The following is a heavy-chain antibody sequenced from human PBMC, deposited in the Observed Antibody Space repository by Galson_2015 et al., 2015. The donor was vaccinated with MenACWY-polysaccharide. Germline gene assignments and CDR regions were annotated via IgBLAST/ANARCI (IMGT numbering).Heavy chain of an antibody. CDR2: INAYNGNT. CDR1: GYTFTSYG. CDR3: ARDRGGIAAVGWFYP. Sequence: SVKVSCKASGYTFTSYGISWVRQAPGQGLEWMGWINAYNGNTNYAQKLQGRVTMTTDTSTSTAYMELRSLRSDDTAVYYCARDRGGIAAVGWFYPWGQASLVTVSS. J-gene: IGHJ5*02. V-gene: IGHV1-18*01. D-gene: IGHD6-13*01.